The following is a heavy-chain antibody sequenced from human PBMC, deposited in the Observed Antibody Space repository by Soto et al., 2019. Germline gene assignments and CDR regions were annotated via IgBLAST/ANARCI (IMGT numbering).Heavy chain of an antibody. J-gene: IGHJ4*02. CDR3: ARDDSSLVGFDY. D-gene: IGHD2-8*02. CDR1: GGSISSGGYY. CDR2: IYYSGST. Sequence: SSETLSLTCTVSGGSISSGGYYWSWIRQHPGKGLEWIGYIYYSGSTYYNPSLKSRVTISVDTSKNQFSLKLSSVTAADTAVYYCARDDSSLVGFDYWGQGTLVTVSS. V-gene: IGHV4-31*03.